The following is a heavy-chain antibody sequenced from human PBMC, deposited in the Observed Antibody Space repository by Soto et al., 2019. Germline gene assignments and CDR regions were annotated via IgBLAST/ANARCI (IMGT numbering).Heavy chain of an antibody. D-gene: IGHD3-3*01. V-gene: IGHV1-2*02. Sequence: ASVKVSCKASGYTFTGYYMHWVRQAPGQGLEWMGWINPNSGGTNYAQKFQGRVTMTRDTSISTAYMELSRLRSDDTAVYYCARGLRFLEWLSYDAFDIWGQGTMDTVSS. J-gene: IGHJ3*02. CDR2: INPNSGGT. CDR1: GYTFTGYY. CDR3: ARGLRFLEWLSYDAFDI.